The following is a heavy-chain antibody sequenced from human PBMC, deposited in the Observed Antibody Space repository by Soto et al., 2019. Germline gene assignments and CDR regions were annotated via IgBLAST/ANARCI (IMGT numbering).Heavy chain of an antibody. J-gene: IGHJ4*02. Sequence: EVQLVESGGGLVQPGGSLRLSCAASGFTFSSYWMSWVRQAPGKGLEWVANIKQDGSEKYYVDSVKGRFTISRDNAKNPLYLQMNSLRAEDTAVYYCARDSVRDYYDSFFDYWGQGTLVTVSS. CDR2: IKQDGSEK. D-gene: IGHD3-22*01. CDR3: ARDSVRDYYDSFFDY. CDR1: GFTFSSYW. V-gene: IGHV3-7*03.